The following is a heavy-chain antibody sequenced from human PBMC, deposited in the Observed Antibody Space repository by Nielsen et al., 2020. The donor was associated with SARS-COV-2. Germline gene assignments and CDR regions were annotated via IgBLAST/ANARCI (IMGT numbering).Heavy chain of an antibody. CDR2: IKSKTDGGTT. Sequence: GESLKISCAASGFTFSNAWMSWVRQAPGKGLEWVGRIKSKTDGGTTDYAAPVKGRFTISRDDSKNTLYLQMNSLKTEDTAVYYCTTVDSPDGELLGGCDYWGQGTLVTVSS. CDR1: GFTFSNAW. V-gene: IGHV3-15*01. J-gene: IGHJ4*02. D-gene: IGHD1-26*01. CDR3: TTVDSPDGELLGGCDY.